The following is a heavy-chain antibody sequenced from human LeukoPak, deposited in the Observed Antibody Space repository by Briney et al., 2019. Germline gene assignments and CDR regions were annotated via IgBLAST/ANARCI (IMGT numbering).Heavy chain of an antibody. CDR3: ARADYDFWSGYWAKGAFDI. J-gene: IGHJ3*02. Sequence: GSLRLSCAASGFTFSDYYMSWIRQAPGKGLEWVSYISSSGSTIYYADSVKGRFTISRDNAKNSLYLQMNSLRAEDTAVYYCARADYDFWSGYWAKGAFDIWGQGTMVTVSS. CDR1: GFTFSDYY. CDR2: ISSSGSTI. D-gene: IGHD3-3*01. V-gene: IGHV3-11*04.